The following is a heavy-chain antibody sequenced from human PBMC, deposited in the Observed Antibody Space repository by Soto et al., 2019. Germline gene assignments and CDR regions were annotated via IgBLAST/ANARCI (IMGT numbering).Heavy chain of an antibody. Sequence: PSETLSLTCTVSGGSISSYYWSWIRQPPGKGLEWIGYIYYSGSTNYNPSLKSRVTISVDTSKNQFSLKLSSVTAADTAVYYCARLMGATGYYYYGMDVWGQGTTVTVSS. V-gene: IGHV4-59*01. CDR2: IYYSGST. D-gene: IGHD1-26*01. J-gene: IGHJ6*02. CDR3: ARLMGATGYYYYGMDV. CDR1: GGSISSYY.